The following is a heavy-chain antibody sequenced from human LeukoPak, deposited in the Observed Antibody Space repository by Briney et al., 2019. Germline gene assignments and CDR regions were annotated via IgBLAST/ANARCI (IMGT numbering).Heavy chain of an antibody. Sequence: SETLSLTCTVSGDSISSDTYYWSWIRQPPGKGLEWIGSIYYSGSTFYNPSLKNRVTIPVDTSKNQFSLKLSSVTAADTAVYYCARPEYSSSLNAFNIWGQGTMVTVSS. CDR3: ARPEYSSSLNAFNI. D-gene: IGHD6-6*01. V-gene: IGHV4-39*01. CDR2: IYYSGST. J-gene: IGHJ3*02. CDR1: GDSISSDTYY.